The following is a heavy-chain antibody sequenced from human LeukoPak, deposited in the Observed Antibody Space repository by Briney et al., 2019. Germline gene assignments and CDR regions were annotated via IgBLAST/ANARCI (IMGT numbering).Heavy chain of an antibody. D-gene: IGHD3-16*02. J-gene: IGHJ5*02. Sequence: SETLSLTCAVYGGSFSGYYWSWIRQPPGKGLEWIGEINHSGSTNYNPSLKSRVTISVDTSKNQFSLKLSSVTAADTAVYYCARARVITFGGVIVPGPWGQGTLVTVSS. CDR2: INHSGST. CDR3: ARARVITFGGVIVPGP. CDR1: GGSFSGYY. V-gene: IGHV4-34*01.